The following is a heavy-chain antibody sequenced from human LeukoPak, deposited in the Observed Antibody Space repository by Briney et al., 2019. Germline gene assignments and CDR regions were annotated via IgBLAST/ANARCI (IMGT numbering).Heavy chain of an antibody. CDR3: ARRYYDSSGYYYPTFDAFDI. D-gene: IGHD3-22*01. CDR2: INHSGST. V-gene: IGHV4-34*01. Sequence: SETLSLTCAVYGGSFSGYYWSWIRQPPGKGLEWIGEINHSGSTNHNPSLKSRVTISVDTSKNQFSLKLSSVTAADTAVYYCARRYYDSSGYYYPTFDAFDIWGQGTMVTVSS. CDR1: GGSFSGYY. J-gene: IGHJ3*02.